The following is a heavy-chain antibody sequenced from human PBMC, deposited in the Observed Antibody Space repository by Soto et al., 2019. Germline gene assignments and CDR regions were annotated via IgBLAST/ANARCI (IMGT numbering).Heavy chain of an antibody. D-gene: IGHD3-22*01. CDR1: GYSFTSHW. CDR2: IYPGDSDT. J-gene: IGHJ4*02. CDR3: GRLDSSYYFDY. V-gene: IGHV5-51*01. Sequence: PGESLKISCKGSGYSFTSHWIGWVRQMPGKGLEWMGIIYPGDSDTTYSPSFQGQVTISADKSISTAYLQWNSLKASDSAMYYCGRLDSSYYFDYWGQGTLVTVSS.